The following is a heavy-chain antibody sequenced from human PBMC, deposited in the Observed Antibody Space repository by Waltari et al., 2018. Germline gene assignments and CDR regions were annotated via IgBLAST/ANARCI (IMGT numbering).Heavy chain of an antibody. CDR1: GFAFNIYA. J-gene: IGHJ5*02. CDR3: AKSLPSGQGLAYDA. V-gene: IGHV3-23*01. CDR2: ITTSGANT. Sequence: EVQLLESGGGLVQPGGSLRLSCAASGFAFNIYAMNWVRQAPGKGLEWVSIITTSGANTYYADSVKGRFTISRDNSKNTLYLQMNSLRAEDTAVYYCAKSLPSGQGLAYDAWGQGTLVTVSS.